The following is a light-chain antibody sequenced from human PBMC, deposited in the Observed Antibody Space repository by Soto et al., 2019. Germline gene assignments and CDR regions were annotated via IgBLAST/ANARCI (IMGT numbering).Light chain of an antibody. CDR1: SSDIGGYNY. CDR3: CSYSTSNTHNYV. CDR2: EVN. J-gene: IGLJ1*01. V-gene: IGLV2-14*01. Sequence: QSVLTQPGSVSGSPGQSITVSCTGTSSDIGGYNYVSWYQHHPGKAPQLIIYEVNLRPSGVSDRFSASKSGDTASLTISGLQAGDEADYYCCSYSTSNTHNYVFGTGTKV.